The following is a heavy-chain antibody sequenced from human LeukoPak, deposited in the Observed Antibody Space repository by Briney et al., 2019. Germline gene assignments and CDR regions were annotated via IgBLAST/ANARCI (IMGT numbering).Heavy chain of an antibody. D-gene: IGHD3-22*01. Sequence: PSETLSLTCAVSGYSISSGYYWGWSRPPPGKGLEWIGSIYHSGSTYYNPSLKSRVTISVDTSKNQFSLKLSSVTAADTAVYYCASYHHYYDSSGYYDAAFDIWGQGTMVTVSS. CDR2: IYHSGST. J-gene: IGHJ3*02. V-gene: IGHV4-38-2*01. CDR1: GYSISSGYY. CDR3: ASYHHYYDSSGYYDAAFDI.